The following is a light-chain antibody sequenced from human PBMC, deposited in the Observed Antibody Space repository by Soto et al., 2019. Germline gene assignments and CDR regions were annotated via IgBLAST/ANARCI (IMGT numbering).Light chain of an antibody. V-gene: IGKV3-20*01. CDR3: QHYSSSPT. CDR1: QSVSSN. CDR2: GAS. J-gene: IGKJ1*01. Sequence: EIVMTQSPATLSVSPGERATLSCRASQSVSSNLAWYQQKPGQAPRLLIYGASSRATGIPDRFSGCGSGTDFTLTISRLEPEDFAVYDCQHYSSSPTFGQGTKVDIK.